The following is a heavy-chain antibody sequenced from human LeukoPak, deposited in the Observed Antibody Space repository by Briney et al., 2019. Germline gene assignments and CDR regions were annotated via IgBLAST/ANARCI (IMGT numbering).Heavy chain of an antibody. V-gene: IGHV3-21*01. CDR2: ISSSSSYI. CDR1: GFIFSAYN. Sequence: AGGSLRLSCAASGFIFSAYNMNWVRQAPGKGLEWVSSISSSSSYIYYADSVKGRFTISRDNAKNSLYFQMNSLRAEDTAVYYCARTLRWGRSAFDIWGQGTMVTVSS. CDR3: ARTLRWGRSAFDI. D-gene: IGHD4-23*01. J-gene: IGHJ3*02.